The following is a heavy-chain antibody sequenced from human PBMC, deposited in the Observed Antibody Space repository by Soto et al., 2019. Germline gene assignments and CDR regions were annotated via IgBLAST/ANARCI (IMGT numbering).Heavy chain of an antibody. CDR3: ARHTSGWHYYDY. CDR2: ISGSSRYT. Sequence: PGASLRLPCAASGFNFSDHYMSWIRQAPGKGLEWVSYISGSSRYTNFADSVKGRFTISRDNAKNSLYLQMNSLSAEDTAVYYCARHTSGWHYYDYWGQGTPVTVSS. V-gene: IGHV3-11*06. CDR1: GFNFSDHY. J-gene: IGHJ4*02. D-gene: IGHD6-19*01.